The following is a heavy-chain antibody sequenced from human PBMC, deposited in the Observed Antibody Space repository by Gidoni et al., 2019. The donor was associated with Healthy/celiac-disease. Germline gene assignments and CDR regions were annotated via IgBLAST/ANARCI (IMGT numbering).Heavy chain of an antibody. CDR2: IYYSGST. CDR1: GGSISSSSYY. V-gene: IGHV4-39*01. J-gene: IGHJ4*02. CDR3: ARLGYSSAYYFDY. Sequence: QLQLQESGPGLVKPSETLSLTCTVSGGSISSSSYYWGWIRQPPGKGLEWIGSIYYSGSTYYTPSLKSRVTISVDTSKNQFSLKLSSVTAADTAVYYCARLGYSSAYYFDYWGQGTLVTVSS. D-gene: IGHD4-4*01.